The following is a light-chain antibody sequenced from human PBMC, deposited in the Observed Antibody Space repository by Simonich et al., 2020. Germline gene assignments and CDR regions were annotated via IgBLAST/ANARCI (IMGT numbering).Light chain of an antibody. J-gene: IGLJ2*01. CDR1: SSDVVGYNY. CDR3: SSYTSSSTLV. V-gene: IGLV2-14*03. CDR2: DVS. Sequence: QSALTQPASVSGSPGQSITISCTGTSSDVVGYNYVSWYQQHPGTAPKLMIYDVSNRPSGVSNGFSGSKSGNTASLTISGLQAEDEADYYCSSYTSSSTLVFGGGTKLTVL.